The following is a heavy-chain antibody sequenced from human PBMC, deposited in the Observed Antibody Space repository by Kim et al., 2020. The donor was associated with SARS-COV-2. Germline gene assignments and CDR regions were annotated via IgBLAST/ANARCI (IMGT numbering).Heavy chain of an antibody. V-gene: IGHV4-39*01. Sequence: SETLSLTFTVSGGSISSSSYYWGWIRQPPGKGLEWIGSIYYSGSTYYNPSLKSRVTICVDTSKNQFSLKLSSVTAADTAVYYCARQFGRVTMIVVVIRAPVYFELCGRGTLVTVSS. D-gene: IGHD3-22*01. CDR2: IYYSGST. J-gene: IGHJ2*01. CDR1: GGSISSSSYY. CDR3: ARQFGRVTMIVVVIRAPVYFEL.